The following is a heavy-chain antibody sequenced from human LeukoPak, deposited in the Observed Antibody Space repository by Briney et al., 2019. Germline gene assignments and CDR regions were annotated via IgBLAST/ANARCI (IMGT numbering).Heavy chain of an antibody. Sequence: GGSLRLSCAASGFTFSSYGMHWVRQAPGKGLEWVAFIRYDGSNKYYADSVKGRFTISRDNSKNTLYLQMNSLRAEDTAVYYCARDAYDFWSGYLNYFDYWGQGTLVTVSS. V-gene: IGHV3-30*02. CDR1: GFTFSSYG. D-gene: IGHD3-3*01. CDR2: IRYDGSNK. J-gene: IGHJ4*02. CDR3: ARDAYDFWSGYLNYFDY.